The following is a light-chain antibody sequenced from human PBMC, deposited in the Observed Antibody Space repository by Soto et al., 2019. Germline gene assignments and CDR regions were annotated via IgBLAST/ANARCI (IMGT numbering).Light chain of an antibody. CDR3: VLLKGGAWV. CDR2: RTS. J-gene: IGLJ3*02. CDR1: TGAVTSDYY. Sequence: QAVVTQEPSLTVSPGGXVTLTCALTTGAVTSDYYPNWFQRRPGQALRTLIYRTSNKHSWTPARFSGSLLGGKAALTLSGVQPEDEADYYCVLLKGGAWVFGGGTKLTVL. V-gene: IGLV7-43*01.